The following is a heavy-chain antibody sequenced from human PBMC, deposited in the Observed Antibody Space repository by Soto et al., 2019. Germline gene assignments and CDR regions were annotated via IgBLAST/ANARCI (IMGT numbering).Heavy chain of an antibody. CDR3: AKVGSSGWYAVYYFDY. J-gene: IGHJ4*02. Sequence: GSLRLSCAASGFTFSSYAMSWVRQAPGKGLEWVSAISGSGGSTYYADSVKGRFTISRDNSKNTLYLQMNSLRAEDTAVYYCAKVGSSGWYAVYYFDYWGQGTLVTVSS. CDR1: GFTFSSYA. V-gene: IGHV3-23*01. D-gene: IGHD6-19*01. CDR2: ISGSGGST.